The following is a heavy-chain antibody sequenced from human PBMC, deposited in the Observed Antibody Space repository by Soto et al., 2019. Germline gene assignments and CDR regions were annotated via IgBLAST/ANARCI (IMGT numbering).Heavy chain of an antibody. D-gene: IGHD2-15*01. Sequence: GGSLRLSCASSGVTFSSYAMHLVRQAPGKGLEWVANIKQDGSEKYYVDSVKGRFTISRDNAKNSLYLQMNSLRAEDTAVYYCARDPVAATDYWGQGTLVTVS. CDR2: IKQDGSEK. CDR3: ARDPVAATDY. J-gene: IGHJ4*02. V-gene: IGHV3-7*01. CDR1: GVTFSSYA.